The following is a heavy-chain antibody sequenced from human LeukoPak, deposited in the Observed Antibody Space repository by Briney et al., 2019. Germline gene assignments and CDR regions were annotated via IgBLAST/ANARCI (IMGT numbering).Heavy chain of an antibody. V-gene: IGHV3-53*01. CDR1: GFTFSSHY. CDR3: ARVSQAADAVDY. CDR2: IYSGGST. J-gene: IGHJ4*02. Sequence: GGSLRLSCAASGFTFSSHYMSWVRQAPGKGLEWVSLIYSGGSTYYADSVKGRFTISRDNSKNTLYLQMNSLRAEDTAVYYYARVSQAADAVDYWGQGTLVTVSS. D-gene: IGHD6-13*01.